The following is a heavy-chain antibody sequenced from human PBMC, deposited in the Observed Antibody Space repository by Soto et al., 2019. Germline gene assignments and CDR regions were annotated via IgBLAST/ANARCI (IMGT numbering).Heavy chain of an antibody. CDR2: ISGYNGNT. Sequence: QVQVVQSGDEVKKPGASVKVSCKASGYTFTNYGFSWVRQAPGQGLEWMGWISGYNGNTKYAEKFQGRVTMTTDTSTSTAHMELRSLRSDDTAGYYCAREVQAAYYYYGMDVWGQGTAVTVSS. CDR3: AREVQAAYYYYGMDV. CDR1: GYTFTNYG. J-gene: IGHJ6*02. V-gene: IGHV1-18*01. D-gene: IGHD3-10*01.